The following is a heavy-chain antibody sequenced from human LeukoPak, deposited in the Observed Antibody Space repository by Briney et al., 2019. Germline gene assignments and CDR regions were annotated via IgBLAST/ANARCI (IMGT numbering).Heavy chain of an antibody. Sequence: ASVKVSCKASGYTFTSYGISGVRQAPGQGLEWMGWISAYNGNTNYAQKLQGRLTMTRDMSTSTVYMELSSLRSEDTAVYYCARPANWGSVGYYYYMDVWGKGTTVTVSS. J-gene: IGHJ6*03. CDR3: ARPANWGSVGYYYYMDV. CDR1: GYTFTSYG. D-gene: IGHD7-27*01. CDR2: ISAYNGNT. V-gene: IGHV1-18*01.